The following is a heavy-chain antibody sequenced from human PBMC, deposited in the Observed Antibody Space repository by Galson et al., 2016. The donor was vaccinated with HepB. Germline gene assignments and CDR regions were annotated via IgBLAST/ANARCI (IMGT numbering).Heavy chain of an antibody. CDR3: ARETTVDAFDI. CDR1: GFTFSGFG. V-gene: IGHV3-21*01. D-gene: IGHD1-1*01. Sequence: SLRLSCAGSGFTFSGFGMNWVRQAPGKGLEWVSSISRGSNYIDYADSVKGRFTVSRDNAKNSLYLQMNSLRAEDTAVYYCARETTVDAFDIWGQGTMVTVSS. CDR2: ISRGSNYI. J-gene: IGHJ3*02.